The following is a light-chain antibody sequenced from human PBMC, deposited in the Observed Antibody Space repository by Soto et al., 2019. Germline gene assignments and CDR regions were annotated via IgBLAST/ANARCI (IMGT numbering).Light chain of an antibody. CDR3: QSYDNSLSGPVV. J-gene: IGLJ3*02. Sequence: QLVLTQPPSVSGAPGQSVTISCTGGDSNMGAGFDVHWYQLLPGTAPKLLIYANTNRPSGVPDRFSGSKSGTSASLAITGLQAEDEADYYCQSYDNSLSGPVVFGGGTKLTVL. V-gene: IGLV1-40*01. CDR1: DSNMGAGFD. CDR2: ANT.